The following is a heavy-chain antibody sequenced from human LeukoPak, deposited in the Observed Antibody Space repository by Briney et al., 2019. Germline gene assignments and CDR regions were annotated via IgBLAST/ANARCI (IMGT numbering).Heavy chain of an antibody. J-gene: IGHJ4*01. CDR3: ARIPRVTMVRSQSMVRGVIML. Sequence: SETLSLTCTVSGGSISSGGYYWSWIRQHPGKGLEWIGFIYYSGSTYYNPSLKSRVTISVDTSKNQFSLKLSSVTAADTAVYYCARIPRVTMVRSQSMVRGVIMLWGQEPWSPSPQ. D-gene: IGHD3-10*01. CDR1: GGSISSGGYY. CDR2: IYYSGST. V-gene: IGHV4-31*03.